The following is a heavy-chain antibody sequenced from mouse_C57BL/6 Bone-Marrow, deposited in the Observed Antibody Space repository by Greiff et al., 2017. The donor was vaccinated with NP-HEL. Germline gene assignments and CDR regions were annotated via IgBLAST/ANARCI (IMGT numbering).Heavy chain of an antibody. CDR3: ARRGGGNYFDY. CDR1: GFTFSSYG. V-gene: IGHV5-6*02. CDR2: ISSGGSYT. Sequence: EVKVVESGGDLVKPGGSLKLSCAASGFTFSSYGMSWVRQTPDKRLEWVATISSGGSYTYYPDSVKGRFTISRDNAKNTLYLQMSSLKSEDTAMYYCARRGGGNYFDYWGQGTTLTVSS. J-gene: IGHJ2*01. D-gene: IGHD1-1*02.